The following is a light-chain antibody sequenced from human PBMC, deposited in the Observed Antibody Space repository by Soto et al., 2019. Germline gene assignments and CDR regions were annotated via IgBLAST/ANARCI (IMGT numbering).Light chain of an antibody. CDR1: SSDVGSYNY. CDR3: SSYTSSSTLV. V-gene: IGLV2-14*01. J-gene: IGLJ1*01. Sequence: QSVLTQPASVSGSPGQWITISCTGTSSDVGSYNYVSWYQQHAGKAPKLMIYDVSDRPSGVSKRFSGSKSGNTASLTISGILTEDDADYYCSSYTSSSTLVFGTGTKVTVL. CDR2: DVS.